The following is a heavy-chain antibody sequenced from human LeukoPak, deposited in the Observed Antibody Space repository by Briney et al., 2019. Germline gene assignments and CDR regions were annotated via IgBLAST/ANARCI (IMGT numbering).Heavy chain of an antibody. CDR3: TTVVVPAAPLSYYYGMDV. Sequence: GGSLRLSCAASGFTFSNAWMSWVRQAPGKGLEWVGRIKSKTDGGTTDYAASVKGRFTISRDDSKNTLYLQMNSLKTEDTAVYYCTTVVVPAAPLSYYYGMDVWGKGTTVTVSS. CDR1: GFTFSNAW. J-gene: IGHJ6*04. CDR2: IKSKTDGGTT. D-gene: IGHD2-2*01. V-gene: IGHV3-15*01.